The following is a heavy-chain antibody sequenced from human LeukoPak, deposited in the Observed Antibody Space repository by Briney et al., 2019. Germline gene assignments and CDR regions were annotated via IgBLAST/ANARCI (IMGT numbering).Heavy chain of an antibody. CDR1: GFTFSSYW. CDR2: IKPDGSET. D-gene: IGHD4-17*01. V-gene: IGHV3-7*03. J-gene: IGHJ4*02. CDR3: ARDDGLRTVDY. Sequence: SLRLSCTASGFTFSSYWMAWVRQTPGKGLEWVANIKPDGSETYYVDFVEGRFTISRDNGKNSLHLQMNSLRAEDTAVYYCARDDGLRTVDYWGQGSLVTVSS.